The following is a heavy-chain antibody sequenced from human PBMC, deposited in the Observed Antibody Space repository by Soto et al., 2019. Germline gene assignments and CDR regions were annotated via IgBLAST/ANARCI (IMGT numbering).Heavy chain of an antibody. CDR3: ARAPEY. CDR1: GGSISSGGYS. V-gene: IGHV4-30-2*01. J-gene: IGHJ4*02. D-gene: IGHD2-2*01. CDR2: MYHSGST. Sequence: SETLSLTCAVSGGSISSGGYSGSWIRQPPGKGLEWIGYMYHSGSTYYNPSLESRVIISIDRSKNQFSLKLSSVTAADTAVYYCARAPEYWGQGILVTLSS.